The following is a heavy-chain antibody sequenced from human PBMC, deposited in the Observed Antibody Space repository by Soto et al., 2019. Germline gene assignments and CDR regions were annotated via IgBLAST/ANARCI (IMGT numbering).Heavy chain of an antibody. Sequence: PGGSLRLSCAASGFTFNNYYTSWIRQAPGKGLEWVSYIGGSGSYAKYADSVKGRFTISRDNAKKSLYLQMNSLRAEDTAVYYCARDSSLDVRPLDHWGQGTLVTVSS. CDR3: ARDSSLDVRPLDH. CDR2: IGGSGSYA. D-gene: IGHD3-10*01. CDR1: GFTFNNYY. V-gene: IGHV3-11*06. J-gene: IGHJ4*02.